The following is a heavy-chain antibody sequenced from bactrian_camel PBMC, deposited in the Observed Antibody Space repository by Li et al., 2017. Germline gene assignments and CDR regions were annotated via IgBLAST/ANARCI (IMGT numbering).Heavy chain of an antibody. D-gene: IGHD6*01. CDR3: AADPTTGTYGTFHPCDIKYRN. J-gene: IGHJ4*01. Sequence: HVQLVESGGGLVQPGGSLRLSCAASGFTFSRHWMYWVRQTPGKGLEWVSTINSDGGITYYADSVKGRFTISRDNARKTLYLQMNNLKPKDTAVYYCAADPTTGTYGTFHPCDIKYRNWGQGTQVTVS. CDR2: INSDGGIT. CDR1: GFTFSRHW. V-gene: IGHV3S1*01.